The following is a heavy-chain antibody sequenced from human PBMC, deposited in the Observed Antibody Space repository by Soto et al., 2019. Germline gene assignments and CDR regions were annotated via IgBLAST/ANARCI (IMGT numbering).Heavy chain of an antibody. J-gene: IGHJ4*02. Sequence: WESLKISCKGSGYSFTSCWISWVRQMPGKGLEWMGRIDPSDSYTNYSPSFQGHVTISADKSISTAYLQWSSLKASDTAMYYCARAALGYCSGGSCYHGDYWGQGTLVTVSS. V-gene: IGHV5-10-1*01. CDR2: IDPSDSYT. D-gene: IGHD2-15*01. CDR3: ARAALGYCSGGSCYHGDY. CDR1: GYSFTSCW.